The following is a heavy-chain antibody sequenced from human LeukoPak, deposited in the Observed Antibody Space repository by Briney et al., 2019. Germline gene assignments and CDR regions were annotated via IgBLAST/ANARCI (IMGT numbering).Heavy chain of an antibody. Sequence: ASVKVSCKASGYTFTSHYMHWVRLAPGQGLDWMGWINPNSGGSNYAQKFQGRVTMTRDTSISTAYMELSRLRSDDTAVYYCARGTTVTSDYHYFGMDVWGQGTTVTVPS. CDR3: ARGTTVTSDYHYFGMDV. CDR1: GYTFTSHY. D-gene: IGHD4-17*01. J-gene: IGHJ6*02. V-gene: IGHV1-2*02. CDR2: INPNSGGS.